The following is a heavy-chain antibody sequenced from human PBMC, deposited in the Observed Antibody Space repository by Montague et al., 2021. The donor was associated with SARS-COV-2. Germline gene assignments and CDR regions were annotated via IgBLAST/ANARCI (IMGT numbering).Heavy chain of an antibody. CDR2: IYHSGST. CDR3: ARERRYCSGGSCYSGWFDP. V-gene: IGHV4-39*07. J-gene: IGHJ5*02. D-gene: IGHD2-15*01. CDR1: GGSISSGSYY. Sequence: SETLSLTCTVSGGSISSGSYYWGWIRQPPGKGLEWIGSIYHSGSTYYNPSLKSRVTISVDTSTNQFSLKLSSVTAADTAVYYCARERRYCSGGSCYSGWFDPWGQGTLVTVSS.